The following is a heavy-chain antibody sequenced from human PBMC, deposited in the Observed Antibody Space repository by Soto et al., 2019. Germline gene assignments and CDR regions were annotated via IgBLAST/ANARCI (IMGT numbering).Heavy chain of an antibody. V-gene: IGHV1-2*04. Sequence: ASVKVSCKASGYTFTGYYMHWVRQAPGQGLEWMGWINPNSGGTNYAQKFQGWVTMTRDTSISTAYMELSRLRSDDTAVYYCARDRLAYCTNGVCPSRYYYYYYGMDVWGQGTTVTVSS. J-gene: IGHJ6*02. D-gene: IGHD2-8*01. CDR2: INPNSGGT. CDR1: GYTFTGYY. CDR3: ARDRLAYCTNGVCPSRYYYYYYGMDV.